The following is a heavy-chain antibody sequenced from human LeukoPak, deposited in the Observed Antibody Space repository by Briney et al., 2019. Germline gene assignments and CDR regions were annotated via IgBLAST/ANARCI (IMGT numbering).Heavy chain of an antibody. J-gene: IGHJ5*02. V-gene: IGHV4-34*01. D-gene: IGHD2-15*01. CDR3: ATEPGYCSGGRCYGGWFDP. CDR2: INHSGST. Sequence: PSETLSLTCAVYGGSFSGYYWSWIRQAPGKGLEWIGEINHSGSTNYNPSLESRVTISVDTSKNQFSLELSSVTAADTAVYYCATEPGYCSGGRCYGGWFDPWGQGTLVTVSS. CDR1: GGSFSGYY.